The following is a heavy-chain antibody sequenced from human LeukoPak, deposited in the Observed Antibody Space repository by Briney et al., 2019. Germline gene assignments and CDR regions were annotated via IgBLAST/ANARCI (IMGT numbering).Heavy chain of an antibody. D-gene: IGHD4-17*01. J-gene: IGHJ4*02. V-gene: IGHV3-23*01. CDR3: AKESPTTVTTFFDY. Sequence: PGGSLRLSCVASGFTFSAYSMTWVRQAPGKGLDWVSSISVSGGGTYYADSVKGRFTISRDNSKNTLYLQMNSLRAEDTAVYYCAKESPTTVTTFFDYWGQGTLVTVSS. CDR1: GFTFSAYS. CDR2: ISVSGGGT.